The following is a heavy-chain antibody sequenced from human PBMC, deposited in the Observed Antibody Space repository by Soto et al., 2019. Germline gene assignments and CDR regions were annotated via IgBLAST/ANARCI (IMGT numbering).Heavy chain of an antibody. CDR1: GGSISTYF. J-gene: IGHJ6*02. Sequence: SETLSLTCTVSGGSISTYFWSWIRQPAGGGLEWIGRIYTTGSTNYNPSLKSRVTMSLDTSRNQFSLKLSSVTAADTAVYYCARPHKDRPTYYGMDVWGQGTTVTVSS. V-gene: IGHV4-4*07. CDR3: ARPHKDRPTYYGMDV. CDR2: IYTTGST. D-gene: IGHD2-15*01.